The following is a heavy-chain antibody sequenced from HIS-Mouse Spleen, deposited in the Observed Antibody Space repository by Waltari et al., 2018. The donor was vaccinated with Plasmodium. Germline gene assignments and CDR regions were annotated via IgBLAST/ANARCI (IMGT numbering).Heavy chain of an antibody. CDR2: ISVYNGNT. Sequence: QVQLVQSGAEGKRPGASVKVSCKASGYTFSSYGISWVRQAPGQGLEWMGWISVYNGNTKDAQKVQGRVTMTTDTSTSTAYMELRSLRSDDTAVYYWARLLPWVHGHFDYWGQGTLVTVSS. V-gene: IGHV1-18*01. CDR1: GYTFSSYG. D-gene: IGHD1-26*01. CDR3: ARLLPWVHGHFDY. J-gene: IGHJ4*02.